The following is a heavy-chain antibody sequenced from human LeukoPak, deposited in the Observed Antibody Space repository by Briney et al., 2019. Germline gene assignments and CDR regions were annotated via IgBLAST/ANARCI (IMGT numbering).Heavy chain of an antibody. CDR1: GGSINSSSYY. CDR2: FYYSGST. D-gene: IGHD3-16*01. Sequence: SETLSLTCTVSGGSINSSSYYWDWIRQPPGKGLEWIGSFYYSGSTYYNPSLKSRVTISLDTSKNQFSLKLSSVTAADTAVYYCAKVDSPKRPYVWGSYSDYWGQGTLVTVSS. CDR3: AKVDSPKRPYVWGSYSDY. J-gene: IGHJ4*02. V-gene: IGHV4-39*07.